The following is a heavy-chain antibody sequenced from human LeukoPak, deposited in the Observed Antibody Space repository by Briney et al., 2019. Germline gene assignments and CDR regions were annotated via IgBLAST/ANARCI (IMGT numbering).Heavy chain of an antibody. CDR2: IKPDGGVQ. Sequence: GGSLRLSCAASGLTLRNYWMSWVRQAPGKGLEWVANIKPDGGVQNYVDSVKGGFTITRDNAANSLFLQMNSLRDEDTAVYYCATSFPYCSVDSCALGGQGTLVTVSS. CDR3: ATSFPYCSVDSCAL. CDR1: GLTLRNYW. V-gene: IGHV3-7*01. J-gene: IGHJ4*02. D-gene: IGHD2-15*01.